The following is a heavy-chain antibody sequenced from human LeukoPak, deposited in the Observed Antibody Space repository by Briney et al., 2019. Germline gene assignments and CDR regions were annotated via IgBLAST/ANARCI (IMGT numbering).Heavy chain of an antibody. V-gene: IGHV4-59*01. D-gene: IGHD4-23*01. CDR1: GGSISSYY. J-gene: IGHJ4*02. Sequence: PSETLSLTCTVSGGSISSYYWSWIRQPPGKGLEWIGSMHHSGNTYYNPSLKSRITISVDTSKNQFSLKLSSVTAADTAMYYCARVSRGNSVGGGYWGQGTLVAVSS. CDR2: MHHSGNT. CDR3: ARVSRGNSVGGGY.